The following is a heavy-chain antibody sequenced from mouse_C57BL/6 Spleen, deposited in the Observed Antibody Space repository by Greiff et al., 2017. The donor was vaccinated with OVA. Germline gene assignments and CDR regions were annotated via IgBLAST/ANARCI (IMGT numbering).Heavy chain of an antibody. D-gene: IGHD2-2*01. J-gene: IGHJ2*01. Sequence: QVQLQQSGAELVRPGASVTLSCKASGYTFTDYEMHWVKQTPVHGLEWIGAIDPETGGTAYNQKFKGKAILTADKSSSTAYMELRSLTSEDSAVYYCTRGIYYGYDGGFGYWGQGTTLTVSS. CDR2: IDPETGGT. CDR1: GYTFTDYE. V-gene: IGHV1-15*01. CDR3: TRGIYYGYDGGFGY.